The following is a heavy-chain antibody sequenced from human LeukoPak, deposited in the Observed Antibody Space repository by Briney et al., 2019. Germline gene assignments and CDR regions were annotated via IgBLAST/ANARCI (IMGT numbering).Heavy chain of an antibody. J-gene: IGHJ4*02. V-gene: IGHV4-34*01. D-gene: IGHD3-10*01. CDR3: ARGRYYYGSGSYYNS. Sequence: SETLSLTCAVYGGSFSGYYWSWIRQPPGKGLEWIGEINHSGSTNYNPSLKSRVTISVDTSKNQFSLKLSSVTTADTAVYYCARGRYYYGSGSYYNSWGQGTLVTVSS. CDR2: INHSGST. CDR1: GGSFSGYY.